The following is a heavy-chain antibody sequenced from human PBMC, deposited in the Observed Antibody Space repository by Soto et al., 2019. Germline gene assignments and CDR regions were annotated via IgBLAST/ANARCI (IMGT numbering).Heavy chain of an antibody. CDR1: GFTFSSFE. V-gene: IGHV3-48*03. CDR2: ISNSGRII. J-gene: IGHJ4*02. Sequence: GGSLRLSCAASGFTFSSFEMNWVRQAPGKGLEWVSYISNSGRIIYYADSVKGRFTISRDDAKNSLYLQMNSLRAEDTAVYYCAREWGTSIAAAFDYWGQGILVTVSS. CDR3: AREWGTSIAAAFDY. D-gene: IGHD6-6*01.